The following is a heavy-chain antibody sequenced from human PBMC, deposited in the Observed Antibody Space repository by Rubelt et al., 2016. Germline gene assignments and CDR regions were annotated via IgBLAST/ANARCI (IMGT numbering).Heavy chain of an antibody. D-gene: IGHD2-21*01. CDR2: ISHRGST. CDR3: ARGNVVGILDGFEI. CDR1: GGSFSDHH. J-gene: IGHJ3*02. Sequence: QVQLKQWGTGLLRPSEPLSLTCAVYGGSFSDHHWSWIRQPPGKGLEWIGEISHRGSTTYNPSLKSRVTVSVDTSTNQFSLKLGSVTAADTAVYYCARGNVVGILDGFEIWGQGTTVTVSS. V-gene: IGHV4-34*01.